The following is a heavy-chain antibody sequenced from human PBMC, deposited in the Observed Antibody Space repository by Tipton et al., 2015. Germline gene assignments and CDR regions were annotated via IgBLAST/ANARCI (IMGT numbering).Heavy chain of an antibody. Sequence: SLRLSCAASGFTFRTSAMTWVRQSPGKGLEWVSTISRSGDTTYYADSVQGRFSISRGNFRSTLYLQMNSLRADDTAFYYCTKNWTSDSWGQGTLVTVSS. CDR3: TKNWTSDS. D-gene: IGHD1-1*01. J-gene: IGHJ5*01. V-gene: IGHV3-23*01. CDR2: ISRSGDTT. CDR1: GFTFRTSA.